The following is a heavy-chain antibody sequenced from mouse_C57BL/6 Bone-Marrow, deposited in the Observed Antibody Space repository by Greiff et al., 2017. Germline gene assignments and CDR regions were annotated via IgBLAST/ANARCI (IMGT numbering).Heavy chain of an antibody. CDR2: INPNYGTT. CDR1: VYSFTDYN. CDR3: ARYGYDGSWFAY. D-gene: IGHD2-2*01. J-gene: IGHJ3*01. Sequence: EVQLQHSGPELVKPGASVKISCKASVYSFTDYNLNWVKPSNGKSLALIGVINPNYGTTRYNQNFKGKATLTVDQSSSTAYMQLNSLTSEDSAVYYCARYGYDGSWFAYWGQGTLVTVSA. V-gene: IGHV1-39*01.